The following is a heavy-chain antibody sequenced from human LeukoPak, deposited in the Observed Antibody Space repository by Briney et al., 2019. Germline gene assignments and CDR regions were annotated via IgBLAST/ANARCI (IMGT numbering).Heavy chain of an antibody. J-gene: IGHJ4*02. CDR3: ARLPLSGSPFPDY. D-gene: IGHD1-26*01. CDR1: GGSISSGSYY. Sequence: SETLSLTCTVSGGSISSGSYYWSWIRQPAGRGLEWIGRIYTSGSTYYNPSLKSRVTISVDTSKNQFSLTLSPVTAADTAVYYCARLPLSGSPFPDYWGQGTLVTVSS. V-gene: IGHV4-61*02. CDR2: IYTSGST.